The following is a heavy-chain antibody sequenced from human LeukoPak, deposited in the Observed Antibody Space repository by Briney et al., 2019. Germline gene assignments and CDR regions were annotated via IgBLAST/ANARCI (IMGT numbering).Heavy chain of an antibody. CDR2: INAGNGNT. V-gene: IGHV1-3*01. CDR3: ARAKGTYYYDSSGFDI. D-gene: IGHD3-22*01. J-gene: IGHJ3*02. Sequence: GASVKVSCKASGYTFTSYAMHWVRQAPGQRLEWMGWINAGNGNTKYSQKFQGRVTITRNTSISTAYMELSSLRSEDTAVYYCARAKGTYYYDSSGFDIWGQGTMVTVSS. CDR1: GYTFTSYA.